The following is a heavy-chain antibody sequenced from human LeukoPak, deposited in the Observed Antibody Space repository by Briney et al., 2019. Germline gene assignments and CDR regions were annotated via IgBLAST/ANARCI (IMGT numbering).Heavy chain of an antibody. CDR3: ARDSSATGTTLADY. CDR2: INPNSGGT. Sequence: ASVKVSCKASGYTFTGYYMHWVRQAPGQGLEWMGWINPNSGGTNYAQKFQGRVTMTRDTSISTAYTELSRLRSDDTAVYYCARDSSATGTTLADYWGQGTLVTVSS. V-gene: IGHV1-2*02. D-gene: IGHD1-7*01. J-gene: IGHJ4*02. CDR1: GYTFTGYY.